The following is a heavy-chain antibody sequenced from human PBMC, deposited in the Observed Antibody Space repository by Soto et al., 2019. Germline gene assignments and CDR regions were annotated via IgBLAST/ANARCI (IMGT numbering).Heavy chain of an antibody. CDR2: IYWDDDK. V-gene: IGHV2-5*02. Sequence: QITLKESGPTLVKPTQTLTLTCTSSGFSRSSSGVGMGWIRQPPGNALEWLALIYWDDDKRYSPSLKSRLTITKDTSKNQVVLTMTNMDPVDTATYYCAHSVGAVAANYFDYWGQGTLVTVSS. J-gene: IGHJ4*02. CDR3: AHSVGAVAANYFDY. D-gene: IGHD6-19*01. CDR1: GFSRSSSGVG.